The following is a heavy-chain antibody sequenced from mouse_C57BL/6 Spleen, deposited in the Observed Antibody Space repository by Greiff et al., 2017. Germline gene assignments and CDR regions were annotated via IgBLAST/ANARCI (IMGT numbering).Heavy chain of an antibody. CDR1: GYTFTSYW. CDR3: ARPEERGWYFDD. V-gene: IGHV1-64*01. J-gene: IGHJ1*03. CDR2: IHPNSGST. Sequence: QVQLQQPGADLVQPGASLKLSCKATGYTFTSYWMHWVKQRPGQGLEWIGMIHPNSGSTNYNEKFKSKATLTVDKSSSTAYMQLSSLTSEDSAVYYCARPEERGWYFDDGGTGTTVTVSS.